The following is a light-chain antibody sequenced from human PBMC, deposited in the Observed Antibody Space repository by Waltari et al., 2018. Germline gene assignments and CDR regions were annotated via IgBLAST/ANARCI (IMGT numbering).Light chain of an antibody. J-gene: IGLJ3*02. Sequence: LVLTQSPSASASLGASVKLTCTLSSGYSSTVLAWLQPQPGKGPPYLMKVNSDGSHRKGDDIPDRFSASKSGTECQLTISSLQSEDEADYFCQTGGHGTWVFGGGTKLTVL. CDR1: SGYSSTV. V-gene: IGLV4-69*01. CDR2: VNSDGSH. CDR3: QTGGHGTWV.